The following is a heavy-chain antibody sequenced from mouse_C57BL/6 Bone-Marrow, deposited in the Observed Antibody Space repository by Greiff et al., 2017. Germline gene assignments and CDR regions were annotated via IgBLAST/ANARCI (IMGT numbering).Heavy chain of an antibody. D-gene: IGHD2-12*01. J-gene: IGHJ4*01. CDR1: GYAFSSSW. CDR2: IYPGDGDT. V-gene: IGHV1-82*01. CDR3: ARGDYSYAMDY. Sequence: QVQLKESGPELVKPGASVKISCKASGYAFSSSWMNWVKQRPGKGLEWIGRIYPGDGDTNYNGKFKGKATLTEDNSSSTAYMQRSSLTSEDSAVCLCARGDYSYAMDYWAQGPATTVTS.